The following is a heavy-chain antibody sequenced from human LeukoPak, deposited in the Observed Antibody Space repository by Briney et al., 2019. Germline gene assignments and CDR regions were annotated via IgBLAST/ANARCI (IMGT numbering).Heavy chain of an antibody. J-gene: IGHJ3*02. V-gene: IGHV4-34*01. D-gene: IGHD3-3*01. Sequence: SETLSLTCAVYGGSFSGYYWSWIRQPPGKGLEWIGEINHSGSTNYNPSLKSRVTISVDTSKNQFSLKLSSVTAADTAVYYCARQQIFGVVDGAFDIWGQGTMVTVSS. CDR2: INHSGST. CDR1: GGSFSGYY. CDR3: ARQQIFGVVDGAFDI.